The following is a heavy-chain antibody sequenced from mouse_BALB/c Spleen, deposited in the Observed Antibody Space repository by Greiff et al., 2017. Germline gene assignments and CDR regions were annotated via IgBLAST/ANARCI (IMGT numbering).Heavy chain of an antibody. CDR1: GFTFTDYY. CDR2: IRNKANGYTT. CDR3: ARDFSDGYYPAWFAY. D-gene: IGHD2-3*01. Sequence: EVKLQESGGGLVQPGGSLRLSCATSGFTFTDYYMSWVRQPPGKALEWLGFIRNKANGYTTEYSASVKGRFTISRDNSQSILYLQMNTLRAEDSATYYCARDFSDGYYPAWFAYWGQGTLVTVSA. J-gene: IGHJ3*01. V-gene: IGHV7-3*02.